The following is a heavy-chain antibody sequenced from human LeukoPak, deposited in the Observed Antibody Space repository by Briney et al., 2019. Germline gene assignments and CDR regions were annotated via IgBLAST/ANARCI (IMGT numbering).Heavy chain of an antibody. V-gene: IGHV3-74*01. D-gene: IGHD4-17*01. CDR2: INSDGSST. Sequence: GGSLRLSCAASGFTSSSYWMHWVRQAPGKGLVWVSRINSDGSSTSYADSVKGQFTISRDNAKNTLYLQMNSLRAEDTAVYYCARESTEYYFDYWGQGTLVTVSS. CDR1: GFTSSSYW. J-gene: IGHJ4*02. CDR3: ARESTEYYFDY.